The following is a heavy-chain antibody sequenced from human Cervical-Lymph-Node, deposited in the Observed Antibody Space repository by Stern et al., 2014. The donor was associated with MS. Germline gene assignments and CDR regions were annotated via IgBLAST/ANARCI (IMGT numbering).Heavy chain of an antibody. V-gene: IGHV4-4*02. CDR2: IYHDGHT. CDR1: GGSFSSRYW. CDR3: ARSPGGYYFDF. J-gene: IGHJ4*02. D-gene: IGHD3-10*01. Sequence: VQLVESGPGLVKPSGTLSVTCIVSGGSFSSRYWWTWVRQPPGKGLEWVGEIYHDGHTNYNPSLKSRVTMSVDTSKSQISLNLNSVTAADTAVYYCARSPGGYYFDFWGQGTLVTVSS.